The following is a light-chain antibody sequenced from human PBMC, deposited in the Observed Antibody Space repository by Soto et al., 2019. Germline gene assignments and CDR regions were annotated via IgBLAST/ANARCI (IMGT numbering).Light chain of an antibody. CDR2: QTS. CDR1: QYINTR. CDR3: HQRQSWPRT. J-gene: IGKJ1*01. Sequence: EIVLTQSPATLSSFPGERVTLSCRASQYINTRLAWYQHRPGQAPRLLIYQTSIRAAGIPARFSASGSGTDFTLIISDVQPEDFALYYCHQRQSWPRTFGQGTKVDIK. V-gene: IGKV3-11*01.